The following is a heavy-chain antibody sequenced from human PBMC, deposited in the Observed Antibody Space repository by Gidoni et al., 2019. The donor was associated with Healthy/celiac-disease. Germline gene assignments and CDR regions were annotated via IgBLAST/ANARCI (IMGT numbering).Heavy chain of an antibody. D-gene: IGHD3-10*01. J-gene: IGHJ5*02. Sequence: EVQLVESGGGLVQPGGSLKLSCAASGFTFSGSAMHWVRQASGKGLEWVGRIRSKANSYATAYAESVKGRFTISRDDSKNTAYLQMNSLKTEDTAVYYCRVDVRRGVGAWGQGTLVTVSS. V-gene: IGHV3-73*02. CDR3: RVDVRRGVGA. CDR2: IRSKANSYAT. CDR1: GFTFSGSA.